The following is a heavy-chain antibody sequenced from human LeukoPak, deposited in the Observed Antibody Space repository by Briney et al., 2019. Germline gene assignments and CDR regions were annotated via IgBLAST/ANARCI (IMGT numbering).Heavy chain of an antibody. CDR1: GDSISNSY. D-gene: IGHD3-9*01. CDR3: ARDHWLLSSKTWYYYGLVV. CDR2: ISYNGSP. Sequence: SETLSLTCTVSGDSISNSYWSWIRQPPGKGLEWIGYISYNGSPDYSPSLKSRVTISADTSKNQFSLILTSVTAADTAVYYCARDHWLLSSKTWYYYGLVVWGQGTTVTVSS. V-gene: IGHV4-59*01. J-gene: IGHJ6*02.